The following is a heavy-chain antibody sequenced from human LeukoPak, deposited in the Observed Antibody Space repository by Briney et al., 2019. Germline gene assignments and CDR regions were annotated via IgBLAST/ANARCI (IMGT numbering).Heavy chain of an antibody. D-gene: IGHD6-13*01. V-gene: IGHV4-4*02. CDR2: IYTSGST. Sequence: SGTLSLTCAVSGGSISSNNWWSWVRQPPGKGLEWIGRIYTSGSTNYNPSLKSRVTMSVDTSKNQFSLKLSSVTAADTAVYYCASGPIAAAGSIDYWGQGTLVTVSS. CDR3: ASGPIAAAGSIDY. J-gene: IGHJ4*02. CDR1: GGSISSNNW.